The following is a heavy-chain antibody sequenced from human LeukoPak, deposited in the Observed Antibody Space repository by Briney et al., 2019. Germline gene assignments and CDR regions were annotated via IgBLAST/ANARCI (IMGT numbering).Heavy chain of an antibody. CDR3: ATRGLCRFGL. Sequence: GGSLRLSGAAAGFTFSNYARSWVCQAPGKGLEGVSVFSVSGGSTYYADSVKGRFTISRDNSKNTLYLQMNSLRAGDTAVYYCATRGLCRFGLWGQGTLVTVSS. V-gene: IGHV3-23*01. CDR2: FSVSGGST. CDR1: GFTFSNYA. D-gene: IGHD3-3*01. J-gene: IGHJ4*02.